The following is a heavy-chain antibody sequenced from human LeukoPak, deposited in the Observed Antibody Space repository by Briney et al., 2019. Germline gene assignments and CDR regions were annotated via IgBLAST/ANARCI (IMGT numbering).Heavy chain of an antibody. J-gene: IGHJ4*02. Sequence: GSLRLSCAASGFTFSSYGMSWVRQAPGKGLEWIGRIYTSGSTNYNPSLKSRVTMSVDTSKNQFSLKLSSVTAADTAVYYCARAGRDGYLFDYWGQGTLVTVSS. CDR2: IYTSGST. D-gene: IGHD5-24*01. CDR3: ARAGRDGYLFDY. CDR1: GFTFSSYG. V-gene: IGHV4-59*10.